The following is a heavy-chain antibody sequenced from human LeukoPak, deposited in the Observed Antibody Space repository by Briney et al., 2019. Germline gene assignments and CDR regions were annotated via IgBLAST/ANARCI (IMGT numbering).Heavy chain of an antibody. V-gene: IGHV3-23*01. D-gene: IGHD3-10*01. Sequence: GGSLRLSCAASGFTFVNYAMTWVRQAPGKGLEWVSVISGSGGNTYSADSVKGRFTISRDNSENTLYVEMNSLRAEDTAIYYCAKSRSGSANWALRIFDNWGQGTLVSVSS. J-gene: IGHJ4*02. CDR1: GFTFVNYA. CDR2: ISGSGGNT. CDR3: AKSRSGSANWALRIFDN.